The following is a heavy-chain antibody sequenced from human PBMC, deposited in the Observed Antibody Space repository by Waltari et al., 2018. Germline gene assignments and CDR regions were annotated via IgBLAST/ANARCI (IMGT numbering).Heavy chain of an antibody. V-gene: IGHV4-34*01. Sequence: QVQLQQWGAGLLKPSETLSLTCAVYGGSFSGYYWSWIRQPPGKGLEWIGEINHSGSTNYNPSLKSRVTISVDTSKNQFSLKLSSVTAADTAVYYCARGAGIAVAGAFVIWGQGTMVTVSS. J-gene: IGHJ3*02. CDR2: INHSGST. CDR1: GGSFSGYY. D-gene: IGHD6-19*01. CDR3: ARGAGIAVAGAFVI.